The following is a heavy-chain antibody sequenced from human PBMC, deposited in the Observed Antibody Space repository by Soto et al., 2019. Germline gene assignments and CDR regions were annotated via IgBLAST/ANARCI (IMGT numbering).Heavy chain of an antibody. CDR1: GDSITNSRW. D-gene: IGHD6-19*01. CDR2: ILHSGET. V-gene: IGHV4-4*02. CDR3: AYSTGWYRHDV. Sequence: QVQLQESGPGLVKPSGTLSLTCAVSGDSITNSRWWTWVRQPPGKGLEWIGDILHSGETNYNPSLTRRVFISVDKSQNQFSLRVSSVTAADTAVYYCAYSTGWYRHDVWGQGTLVTVSS. J-gene: IGHJ3*01.